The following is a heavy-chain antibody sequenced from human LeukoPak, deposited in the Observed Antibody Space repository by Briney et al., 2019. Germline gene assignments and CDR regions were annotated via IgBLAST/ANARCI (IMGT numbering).Heavy chain of an antibody. CDR1: GFTFSSYG. J-gene: IGHJ4*02. D-gene: IGHD3-22*01. Sequence: GGSLRLSCAASGFTFSSYGMSWVRQAPGKGLEWVSAISGSGGSKYYADSVKGRFTISRDNSKNTLYLQMNSLRAEDTAVYYCAKDAEYYYDSSGSYYWGQGTLVTVSS. CDR3: AKDAEYYYDSSGSYY. V-gene: IGHV3-23*01. CDR2: ISGSGGSK.